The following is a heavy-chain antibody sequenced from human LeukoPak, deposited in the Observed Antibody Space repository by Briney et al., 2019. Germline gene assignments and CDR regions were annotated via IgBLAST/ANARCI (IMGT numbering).Heavy chain of an antibody. D-gene: IGHD4-17*01. CDR2: ILYDGSNK. CDR1: GFTFSNYD. CDR3: ARSYGVLNLSYYYYYMDV. V-gene: IGHV3-30*04. Sequence: GRSLRLSCAASGFTFSNYDMHWVRQAPGKGLEWVAVILYDGSNKYYADSVKGRFTISRDNSKSTLYLQMNSLRAEDTAVYYCARSYGVLNLSYYYYYMDVWGKGTTVTVSS. J-gene: IGHJ6*03.